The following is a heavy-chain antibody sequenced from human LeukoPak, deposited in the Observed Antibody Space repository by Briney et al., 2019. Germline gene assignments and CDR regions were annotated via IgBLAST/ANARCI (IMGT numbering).Heavy chain of an antibody. CDR1: GFTFSSYW. CDR2: INSDGSST. CDR3: AREPTIVVVPAAIRVYYYYYYGMDV. D-gene: IGHD2-2*02. Sequence: GGSLRLSCAASGFTFSSYWMHWVRQAPGKGLVWVSRINSDGSSTSYADSVKGRFTISRDNAKNTLYLQMNSLRAEDTAVYYCAREPTIVVVPAAIRVYYYYYYGMDVWGQGTTVTVSS. J-gene: IGHJ6*02. V-gene: IGHV3-74*01.